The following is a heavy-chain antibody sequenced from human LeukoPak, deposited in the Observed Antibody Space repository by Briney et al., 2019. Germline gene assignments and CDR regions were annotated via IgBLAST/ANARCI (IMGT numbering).Heavy chain of an antibody. J-gene: IGHJ4*02. Sequence: ASVKVSCKASGGTFSSHAISWVRRAPGQGLEWMGGIIPIFGTANYAQKFQGRVTITADESTSTAYMELSSLRSEDTAVYYCARDRIQLSGFPLMDYWGQGTLVTVSS. CDR2: IIPIFGTA. CDR3: ARDRIQLSGFPLMDY. D-gene: IGHD5-18*01. V-gene: IGHV1-69*01. CDR1: GGTFSSHA.